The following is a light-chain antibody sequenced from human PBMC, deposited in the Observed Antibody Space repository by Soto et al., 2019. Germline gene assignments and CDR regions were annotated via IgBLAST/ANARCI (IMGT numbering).Light chain of an antibody. J-gene: IGLJ3*02. V-gene: IGLV4-60*02. CDR2: LEGSGSY. CDR3: ETWDSNTRV. Sequence: QSVLTQSSSASASLGSSVKLTCTLSSGHSSYIIAWHQQQPGKAPRYLMKLEGSGSYNKGSGVPDRFSGSSSWADRYLTISILQVEDEADYYCETWDSNTRVCGGGTKVTVL. CDR1: SGHSSYI.